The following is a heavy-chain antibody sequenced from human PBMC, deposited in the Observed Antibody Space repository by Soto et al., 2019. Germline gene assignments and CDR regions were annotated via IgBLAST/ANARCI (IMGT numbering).Heavy chain of an antibody. CDR2: LTAGGDGT. V-gene: IGHV3-23*01. J-gene: IGHJ5*01. CDR1: GFTFSDYA. CDR3: AKVARASRSDPFGWFDS. D-gene: IGHD3-10*01. Sequence: GGSLRLSCAASGFTFSDYAMTWVRQAPGKGLGWVSALTAGGDGTHYGDSVKGRFTVSRDNSKNTLYLQMNSLSPEDTAVYYCAKVARASRSDPFGWFDSWGQGALVTVSS.